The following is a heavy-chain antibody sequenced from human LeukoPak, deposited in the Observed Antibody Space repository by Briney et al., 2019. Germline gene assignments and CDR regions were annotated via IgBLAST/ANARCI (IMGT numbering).Heavy chain of an antibody. Sequence: PGGSLRLSCVASGFTFSSYAMSWVRQAPGKGLEWVSVVSGGGHNIYYADSVKGRFTMSRDNSKRTVYLQMNSLRAEDTAVYYCAKDRSSWYYPFDSWGQGTLVTVSS. V-gene: IGHV3-23*01. CDR3: AKDRSSWYYPFDS. CDR1: GFTFSSYA. J-gene: IGHJ4*02. CDR2: VSGGGHNI. D-gene: IGHD3-3*01.